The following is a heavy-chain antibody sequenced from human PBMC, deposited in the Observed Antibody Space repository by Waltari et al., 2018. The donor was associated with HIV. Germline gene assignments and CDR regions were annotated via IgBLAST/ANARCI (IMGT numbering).Heavy chain of an antibody. J-gene: IGHJ4*02. D-gene: IGHD5-12*01. V-gene: IGHV3-33*01. Sequence: QVQLVESGGGVVQPGRSLRLSCAASGFTFSSYGRNWVRQAPGKGLEWVEVIWYDGSNKYYADSVKGRFTISRDNSKNTLYLQMNSLRAEDTAVYYCARERYGGYLGSFDYWGQGTLVTVSS. CDR3: ARERYGGYLGSFDY. CDR2: IWYDGSNK. CDR1: GFTFSSYG.